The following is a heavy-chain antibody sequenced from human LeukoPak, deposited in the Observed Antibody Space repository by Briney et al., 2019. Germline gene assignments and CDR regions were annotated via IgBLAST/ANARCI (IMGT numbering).Heavy chain of an antibody. J-gene: IGHJ3*02. CDR2: ISVSGNT. CDR1: GFTLSSYA. Sequence: GGSLRLSCAASGFTLSSYAMSWVRQGPGKGLEWVSAISVSGNTYHADSVKGRFTISRDNAKNSLYLQMNTLRAEDTALYYCARGGRANGVYDAFDIWGQGTIVTVSS. D-gene: IGHD2-8*01. V-gene: IGHV3-21*01. CDR3: ARGGRANGVYDAFDI.